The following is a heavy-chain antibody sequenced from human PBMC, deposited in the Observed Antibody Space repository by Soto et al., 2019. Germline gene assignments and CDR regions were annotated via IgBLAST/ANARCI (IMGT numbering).Heavy chain of an antibody. CDR1: GFTFSSYG. V-gene: IGHV3-33*01. CDR2: IWYDGSNK. J-gene: IGHJ4*02. Sequence: QVQLVESGGGVVQPGRSLRLSCAASGFTFSSYGMHWVRQAPGKGLEWVAVIWYDGSNKYYADSVKGRFTISRDNSKKPLCLQLNSLRAEDTAVYYGGRDGRGSYLSDYGGQGTRVTVSS. CDR3: GRDGRGSYLSDY. D-gene: IGHD1-26*01.